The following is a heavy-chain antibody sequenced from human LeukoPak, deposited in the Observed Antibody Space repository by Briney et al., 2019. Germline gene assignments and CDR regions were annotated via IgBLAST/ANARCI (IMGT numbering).Heavy chain of an antibody. CDR3: AKGAPGIAAADY. CDR1: GFTFSSFG. D-gene: IGHD6-13*01. CDR2: VSYDGSNK. J-gene: IGHJ4*02. Sequence: GGSLRLSCAASGFTFSSFGMHWVRQAPGKGLEWVAVVSYDGSNKYYADSVKGRFTISRDNSKNTLYLQMNSLRAEDTAVYYCAKGAPGIAAADYWGQGTLVTVSS. V-gene: IGHV3-30*18.